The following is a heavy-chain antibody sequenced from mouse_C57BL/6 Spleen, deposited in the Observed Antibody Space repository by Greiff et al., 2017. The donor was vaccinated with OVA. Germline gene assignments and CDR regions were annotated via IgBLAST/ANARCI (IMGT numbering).Heavy chain of an antibody. J-gene: IGHJ4*01. CDR3: ARDRFYYGNYYAMDD. V-gene: IGHV1-55*01. D-gene: IGHD2-1*01. Sequence: QVQLQQPGAELVKPGASVKMSCKASGYTFTSYWITWVKQRPGQGLEWIGDLYPGSGSTNYNEKFKSKATLTVDTSSSTAYMQLSSLTSEDSAVYYGARDRFYYGNYYAMDDWGQGTSVTVAS. CDR1: GYTFTSYW. CDR2: LYPGSGST.